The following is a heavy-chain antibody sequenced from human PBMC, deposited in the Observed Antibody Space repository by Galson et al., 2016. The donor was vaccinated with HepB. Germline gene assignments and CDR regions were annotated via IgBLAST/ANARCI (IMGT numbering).Heavy chain of an antibody. V-gene: IGHV2-5*02. CDR2: IYWDDEV. D-gene: IGHD1-26*01. Sequence: PALVKPTQTLTLTCSFSGFSLNTGGLGVGWIRQPPGKALEWLALIYWDDEVHFSPALKSRLTITKDTSKNQVVLTMTNMAPVDTATSYCAHFQWGIDYWGQGTRVPVPS. CDR3: AHFQWGIDY. CDR1: GFSLNTGGLG. J-gene: IGHJ4*02.